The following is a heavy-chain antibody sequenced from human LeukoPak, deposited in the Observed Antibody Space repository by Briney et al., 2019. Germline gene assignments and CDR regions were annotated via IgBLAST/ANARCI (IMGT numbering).Heavy chain of an antibody. Sequence: GGSLQISCQGSGSRFSSYWIGWVRQVPGKGLEWMGIIYPGDSDTRYSPSFQGQVTISADNSISTAYLQWSSLKASDTAMYYCAAAIAAAGPYYFDYWGQGTLVTVSS. J-gene: IGHJ4*02. CDR2: IYPGDSDT. CDR3: AAAIAAAGPYYFDY. V-gene: IGHV5-51*01. CDR1: GSRFSSYW. D-gene: IGHD6-13*01.